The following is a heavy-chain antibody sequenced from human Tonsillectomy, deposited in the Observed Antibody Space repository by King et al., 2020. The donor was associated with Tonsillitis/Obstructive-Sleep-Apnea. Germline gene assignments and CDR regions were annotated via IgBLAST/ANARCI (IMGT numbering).Heavy chain of an antibody. CDR3: ARGETHDYGDYGDWFDP. CDR2: IIPIFGTA. V-gene: IGHV1-69*01. Sequence: VQLVESGAEVKKPGSSVKVSCTASGGTFSSYAISWVRQAPGQGLEWMGGIIPIFGTANYAQKFQGRVTITADESTSTAYMELSSLRSEDTAVYYCARGETHDYGDYGDWFDPWGQGTLVTVSS. D-gene: IGHD4-17*01. CDR1: GGTFSSYA. J-gene: IGHJ5*02.